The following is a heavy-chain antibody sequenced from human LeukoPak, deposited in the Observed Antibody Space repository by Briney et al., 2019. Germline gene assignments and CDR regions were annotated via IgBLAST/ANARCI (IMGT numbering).Heavy chain of an antibody. CDR3: ARDQFGGAHDY. Sequence: PGGFLRLSCAASGFTFSSYWMHWVRQAPGKGLVWVSRINSDGSSTSYADSVKGRFTISRDNAKNTLYLQMNSLRAEDTAVYYCARDQFGGAHDYWGQGTLVTVSS. D-gene: IGHD3-3*01. J-gene: IGHJ4*02. CDR1: GFTFSSYW. CDR2: INSDGSST. V-gene: IGHV3-74*01.